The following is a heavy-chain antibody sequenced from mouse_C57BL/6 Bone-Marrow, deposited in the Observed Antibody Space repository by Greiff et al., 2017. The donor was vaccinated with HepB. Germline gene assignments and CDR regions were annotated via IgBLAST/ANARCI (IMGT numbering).Heavy chain of an antibody. Sequence: QVQLQQSGAELARPGASVKLSCKASGYTFTSYGISWVKQRTGQGLEWIGEIDPRSGNTYYNEKFKGKATMTADKSSSTAYMELRSLTSEDSAVYFCARECNSFAYWGPGTLVTVSA. CDR2: IDPRSGNT. J-gene: IGHJ3*01. D-gene: IGHD2-1*01. CDR1: GYTFTSYG. V-gene: IGHV1-81*01. CDR3: ARECNSFAY.